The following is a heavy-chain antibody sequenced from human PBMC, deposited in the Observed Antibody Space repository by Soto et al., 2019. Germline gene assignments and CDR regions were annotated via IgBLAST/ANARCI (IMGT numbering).Heavy chain of an antibody. Sequence: QITLEESGPTLVKPTQTLTLTCTFSGFSFSSSGVGVGWIRQPPGKALEWLAIIYWDDERRYSPSLRSRLTITKDSSKTQVVLTMTNMDTVDTATYYCAHKGGSPGSRDRHVDYWGQGTLVTVSS. CDR2: IYWDDER. J-gene: IGHJ4*02. V-gene: IGHV2-5*02. CDR1: GFSFSSSGVG. D-gene: IGHD3-16*01. CDR3: AHKGGSPGSRDRHVDY.